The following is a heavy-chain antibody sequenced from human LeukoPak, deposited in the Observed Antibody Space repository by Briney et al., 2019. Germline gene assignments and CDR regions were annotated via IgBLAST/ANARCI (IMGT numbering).Heavy chain of an antibody. J-gene: IGHJ6*02. D-gene: IGHD2/OR15-2a*01. CDR3: ARHDPVGHFLRGMDV. V-gene: IGHV4-59*08. Sequence: SETLSLTCTVSGGSFSSYYWSWIRQPPGKGLDWIGYIYYSASTNYNPSLKSRVTISVDTSKNQFSLDLTSVTAADTAVYYCARHDPVGHFLRGMDVWGQGTTVTVSS. CDR1: GGSFSSYY. CDR2: IYYSAST.